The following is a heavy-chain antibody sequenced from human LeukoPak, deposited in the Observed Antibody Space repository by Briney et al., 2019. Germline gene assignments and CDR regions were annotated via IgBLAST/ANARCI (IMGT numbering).Heavy chain of an antibody. CDR1: GGSVSSSSYY. CDR2: INHSGST. CDR3: ARGQARWVPRIIAVAAYFDY. J-gene: IGHJ4*02. V-gene: IGHV4-39*07. D-gene: IGHD6-19*01. Sequence: SETLSLTCTVSGGSVSSSSYYWGWIRQPPGKGLEWIGEINHSGSTNYNPSLKSRVTISVDTSKNQFSLKLSSVTAADTAVYYCARGQARWVPRIIAVAAYFDYWGQGTLVTVSS.